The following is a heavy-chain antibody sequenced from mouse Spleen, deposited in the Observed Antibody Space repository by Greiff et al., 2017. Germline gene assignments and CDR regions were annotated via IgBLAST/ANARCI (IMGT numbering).Heavy chain of an antibody. CDR1: GYAFSSYW. J-gene: IGHJ1*01. D-gene: IGHD4-1*01. CDR2: IYPGDGDT. Sequence: VQLQQSGAELVRPGSSVKISCKASGYAFSSYWMNWVKQRPGQGLEWIGQIYPGDGDTNYNGKFKGKATLTADKSSSTAYMQLSSLTSEDSAVYFCARWNGIPLRYFDVWGAGTTVTVSS. V-gene: IGHV1-80*01. CDR3: ARWNGIPLRYFDV.